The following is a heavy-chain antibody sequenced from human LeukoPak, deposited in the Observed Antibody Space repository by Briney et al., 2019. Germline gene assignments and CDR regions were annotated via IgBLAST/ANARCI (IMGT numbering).Heavy chain of an antibody. V-gene: IGHV3-23*01. CDR2: ISVSGGST. CDR1: GFTFSSYA. CDR3: ARDTYGDGFGY. J-gene: IGHJ4*02. Sequence: PGGSLRLSCAASGFTFSSYAMTWVRQAPGKGLEWVSGISVSGGSTYYADPVKGRFTISRDTSKNTLYLQMNSLRAEDTAVYYCARDTYGDGFGYWGQGTLVTVSS. D-gene: IGHD4-17*01.